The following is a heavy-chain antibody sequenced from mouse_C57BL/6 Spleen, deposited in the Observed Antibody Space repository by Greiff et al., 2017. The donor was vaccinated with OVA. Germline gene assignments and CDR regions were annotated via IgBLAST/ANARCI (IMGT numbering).Heavy chain of an antibody. Sequence: VQLQQSGTVLARPGASVKMSCKTSGYTFTSYWMHWVKQRPGQGLEWIGAIYPGNSDTSYNQKFTGKAKLTAVTSASTAYMELSSLTNEDSAVYYGTRAGYYDYGGAWFAYWGQGTLVTVSA. V-gene: IGHV1-5*01. CDR2: IYPGNSDT. CDR3: TRAGYYDYGGAWFAY. CDR1: GYTFTSYW. D-gene: IGHD2-4*01. J-gene: IGHJ3*01.